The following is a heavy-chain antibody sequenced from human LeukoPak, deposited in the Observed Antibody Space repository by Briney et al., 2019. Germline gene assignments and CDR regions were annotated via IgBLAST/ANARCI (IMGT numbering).Heavy chain of an antibody. D-gene: IGHD3-9*01. V-gene: IGHV5-51*01. CDR1: EYSFTSYW. CDR3: ARPYTPQFYDILTAYYGDAFDI. Sequence: GESLKISCKGSEYSFTSYWIGWVRQMPGKGLEWMGIIYPGDSDTRYSPSFQGQVTISADKSISTAYLQWSSLKASDTAMYYCARPYTPQFYDILTAYYGDAFDIWGQGTMVTVSS. J-gene: IGHJ3*02. CDR2: IYPGDSDT.